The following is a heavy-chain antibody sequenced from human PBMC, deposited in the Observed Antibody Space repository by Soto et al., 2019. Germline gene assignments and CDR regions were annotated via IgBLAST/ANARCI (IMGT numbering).Heavy chain of an antibody. CDR2: ISTYNGDT. CDR1: GYTFTTSG. CDR3: ARQGSWPYYYYGLDV. Sequence: QVQLVQSGPAVKKPGASVKVSCEASGYTFTTSGISWVRQAPGQGLEWMGWISTYNGDTNSAQKFQGRVTMTADTSTGTAYMELMSLKSDDTAVYYCARQGSWPYYYYGLDVWGQGTTVTVSS. D-gene: IGHD1-26*01. V-gene: IGHV1-18*01. J-gene: IGHJ6*02.